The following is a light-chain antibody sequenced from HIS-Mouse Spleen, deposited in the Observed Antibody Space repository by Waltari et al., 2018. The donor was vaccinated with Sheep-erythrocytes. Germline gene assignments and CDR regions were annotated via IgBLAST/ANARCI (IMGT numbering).Light chain of an antibody. CDR3: CSYAGSSTPWV. Sequence: QSALTQPASVSGSPGQSITISCTGTSSDVGSSNLVSWYHQHPGKAPKLMIYEGSKRPSGVSNRFSGSKSGNTASLTISGLQAEDEADYYCCSYAGSSTPWVFGGGTKLTVL. CDR1: SSDVGSSNL. CDR2: EGS. J-gene: IGLJ3*02. V-gene: IGLV2-23*01.